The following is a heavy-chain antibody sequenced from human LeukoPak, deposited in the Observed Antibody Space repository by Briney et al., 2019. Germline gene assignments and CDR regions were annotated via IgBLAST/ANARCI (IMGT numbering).Heavy chain of an antibody. D-gene: IGHD6-13*01. J-gene: IGHJ5*02. CDR3: ARYSSTWNSWFDP. CDR1: SDSISSYY. Sequence: PSETLSLTCTVSSDSISSYYWSWIRQSPEKGLDWIGYFYYSGSTNYNPSLKSRATISVDTSKNQFSLKLSSVTAADTAVYYCARYSSTWNSWFDPWGQGTLVIVSS. CDR2: FYYSGST. V-gene: IGHV4-59*01.